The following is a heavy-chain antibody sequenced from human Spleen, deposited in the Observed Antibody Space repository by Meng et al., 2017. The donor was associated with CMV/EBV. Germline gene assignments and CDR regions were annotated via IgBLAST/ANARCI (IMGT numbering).Heavy chain of an antibody. CDR3: ARGLANWGWYFDY. V-gene: IGHV3-11*03. D-gene: IGHD7-27*01. Sequence: VQLLESGGGLVKPGGSRRLSCAASGFTFSDYYMSWIRQAPGKGLEWVSYISSSSSYTNYADSVKGRFTISRDNAKNSLYLQMNSLRAEDTAVYYCARGLANWGWYFDYWGQGTLVTVSS. CDR2: ISSSSSYT. CDR1: GFTFSDYY. J-gene: IGHJ4*02.